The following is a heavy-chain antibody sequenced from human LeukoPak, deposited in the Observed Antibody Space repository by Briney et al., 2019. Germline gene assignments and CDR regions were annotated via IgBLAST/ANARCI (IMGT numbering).Heavy chain of an antibody. CDR1: GYSFTSYW. CDR2: INPGDSDT. Sequence: GESLKISCKGSGYSFTSYWIGWVRQMPGKGLEWMGIINPGDSDTRHSPSFQGQVTISADKSISTAYLQWSSLKASDIAMYYCARTYHYDSSGYFAPVGTIDIWGQGTMVTVSS. J-gene: IGHJ3*02. CDR3: ARTYHYDSSGYFAPVGTIDI. D-gene: IGHD3-22*01. V-gene: IGHV5-51*01.